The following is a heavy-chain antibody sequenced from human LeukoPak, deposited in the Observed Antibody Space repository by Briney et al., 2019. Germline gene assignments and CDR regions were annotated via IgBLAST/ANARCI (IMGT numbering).Heavy chain of an antibody. CDR3: ARPCGGYCYREGADAFEI. J-gene: IGHJ3*02. CDR2: IYYSGST. V-gene: IGHV4-39*01. D-gene: IGHD2-21*01. CDR1: GGSISSSSYY. Sequence: SETLSLTCTVSGGSISSSSYYWGWIRQPPGKGLEWIGSIYYSGSTYYNPSLKSRVTISVDTSKNQFSLKLSSVTAADTAVYYCARPCGGYCYREGADAFEILGQRTMVTVSS.